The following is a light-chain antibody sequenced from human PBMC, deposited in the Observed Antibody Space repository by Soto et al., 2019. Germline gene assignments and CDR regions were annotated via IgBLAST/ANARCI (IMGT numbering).Light chain of an antibody. V-gene: IGLV2-11*01. CDR2: DVA. CDR1: SSDVGDHNY. J-gene: IGLJ2*01. CDR3: CSFAGTYTLV. Sequence: QSALTQPRSVSGSPGQSVTISCSGTSSDVGDHNYVSWYQQHPGKAPKLMIYDVAKRPSGVPDRFSASKSGNTASLTISGLQAEDEADYYCCSFAGTYTLVFGGGTKLTVL.